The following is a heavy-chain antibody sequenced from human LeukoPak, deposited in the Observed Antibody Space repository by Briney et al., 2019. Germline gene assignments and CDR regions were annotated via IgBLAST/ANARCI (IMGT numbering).Heavy chain of an antibody. D-gene: IGHD2-2*01. CDR1: GHSW. CDR2: INSDGSWT. V-gene: IGHV3-74*01. J-gene: IGHJ4*02. CDR3: VSFYETY. Sequence: GGSLRLSCAASGHSWMHWVRQAPGKGLVWVSHINSDGSWTGYADSVKGRFTISKDNAKNTVYLQTNNLRAEDTAVYYCVSFYETYWGRGTLVTVSS.